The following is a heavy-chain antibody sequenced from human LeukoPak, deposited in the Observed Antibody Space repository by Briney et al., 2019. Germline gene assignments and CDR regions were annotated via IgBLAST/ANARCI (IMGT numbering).Heavy chain of an antibody. CDR1: GFTFTDFY. CDR2: ISRSSTDT. D-gene: IGHD3-10*01. Sequence: KPGGSLRLSCAASGFTFTDFYMSWIRQAPGKGLEWLSDISRSSTDTNYADSVKGRFTISRDNAKNSLFLQSNSLRAEDTAVYYCARKTYYYDSGSYSKSYYFDFWGQGTLVTVSS. J-gene: IGHJ4*02. CDR3: ARKTYYYDSGSYSKSYYFDF. V-gene: IGHV3-11*06.